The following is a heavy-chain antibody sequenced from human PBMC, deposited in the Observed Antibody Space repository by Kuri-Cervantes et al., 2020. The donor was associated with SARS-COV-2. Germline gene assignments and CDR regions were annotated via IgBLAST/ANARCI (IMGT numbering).Heavy chain of an antibody. J-gene: IGHJ6*03. CDR1: GFIFSRYS. CDR2: ISSSSSTI. Sequence: GESLKISCAASGFIFSRYSMNWVRQAPGKGLEWVSYISSSSSTIYYIDSVKGQFTISRENAKNSLYLQMNSLRAGDTAVYYCARGGNPAWNMDVWGKGTTVTVSS. D-gene: IGHD4-23*01. V-gene: IGHV3-48*01. CDR3: ARGGNPAWNMDV.